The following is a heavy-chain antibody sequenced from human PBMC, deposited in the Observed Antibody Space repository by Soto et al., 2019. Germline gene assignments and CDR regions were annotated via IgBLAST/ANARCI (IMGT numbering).Heavy chain of an antibody. Sequence: QISLKESGPTLVKPTETLTLTCSFSGFSLSTSGVGVGWIRQPPGKALEWLGMIYWNVEKRYSPSLTNRLTITKDTSKNQVVLTLTDMDPEDTGTYFCAHRRCSGGSCYFDSWGQGTLVTVSS. CDR2: IYWNVEK. V-gene: IGHV2-5*01. J-gene: IGHJ4*02. D-gene: IGHD2-15*01. CDR1: GFSLSTSGVG. CDR3: AHRRCSGGSCYFDS.